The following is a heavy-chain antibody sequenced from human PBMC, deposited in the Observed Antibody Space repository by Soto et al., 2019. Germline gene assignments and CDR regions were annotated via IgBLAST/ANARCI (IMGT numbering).Heavy chain of an antibody. CDR1: GFTFYNYV. J-gene: IGHJ4*02. CDR3: VKGSASTRPYFFDY. Sequence: PGGSLRLSCAASGFTFYNYVMSWVRQPPGKRLEWVSAITGGGSDIYYADSVKGRFTVSRDDSKNTLFLQLTSLRAEDTAVYYCVKGSASTRPYFFDYWGQGTLVTVSS. D-gene: IGHD6-6*01. V-gene: IGHV3-23*01. CDR2: ITGGGSDI.